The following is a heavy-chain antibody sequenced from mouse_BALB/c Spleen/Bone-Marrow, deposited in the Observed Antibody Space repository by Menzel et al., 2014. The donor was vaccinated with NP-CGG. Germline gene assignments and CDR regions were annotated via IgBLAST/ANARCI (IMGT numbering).Heavy chain of an antibody. V-gene: IGHV1-7*01. Sequence: VHLVESGAELAKPGASVKMSCKASGFPFTTYWMHWFKQRPGQGLEWIGYIDPSTGHTEYNQNFKDKATLTADKSSSTAYMQLSSLTSEDSAVYYCARPYRYDKEFAYWGQGTLVTVSA. CDR2: IDPSTGHT. J-gene: IGHJ3*01. CDR3: ARPYRYDKEFAY. D-gene: IGHD2-14*01. CDR1: GFPFTTYW.